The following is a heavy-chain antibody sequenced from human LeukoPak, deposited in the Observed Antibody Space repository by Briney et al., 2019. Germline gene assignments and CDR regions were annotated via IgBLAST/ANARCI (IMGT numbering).Heavy chain of an antibody. D-gene: IGHD2-2*01. CDR3: AKDYPECTGTTCSGEAFFDY. Sequence: SGGSLRLSCAASRFTFSNYAMSWVRQAAGKVLEWVSGITSGHSTFYADSVKGRFTISRDNSKNTVYLQMNSLRAEDTAVYYCAKDYPECTGTTCSGEAFFDYWGQGTLVTVSS. J-gene: IGHJ4*02. CDR2: ITSGHST. CDR1: RFTFSNYA. V-gene: IGHV3-23*01.